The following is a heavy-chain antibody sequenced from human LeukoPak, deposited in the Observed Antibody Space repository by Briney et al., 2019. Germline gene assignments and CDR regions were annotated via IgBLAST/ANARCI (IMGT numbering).Heavy chain of an antibody. J-gene: IGHJ4*02. D-gene: IGHD4-17*01. CDR2: IKQDGSEK. V-gene: IGHV3-7*01. CDR3: AREETPGGSALPTVTTGGELDY. Sequence: PGGSLRLSCAASGFTFSSYWMSWVRQAPGKGLEWVANIKQDGSEKYYVDSVKGRFTISRDNAKNSLYLQMNSLRAEDTAVYYCAREETPGGSALPTVTTGGELDYWGQGTLVTVSS. CDR1: GFTFSSYW.